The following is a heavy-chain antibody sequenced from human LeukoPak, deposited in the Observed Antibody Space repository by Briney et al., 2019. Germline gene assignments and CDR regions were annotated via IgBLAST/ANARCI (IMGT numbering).Heavy chain of an antibody. J-gene: IGHJ4*02. CDR3: ARDGGSYRKGAYYFDY. Sequence: GGSLRLSCAASGFTFSSYGMHWVRQAPGQGLEWMGIINPSGGSTSYAQKFQGRVTMTRDTSTSTVYMELSSLRSEDTAVYYCARDGGSYRKGAYYFDYWGQGTLVTVSS. D-gene: IGHD1-26*01. V-gene: IGHV1-46*01. CDR1: GFTFSSYG. CDR2: INPSGGST.